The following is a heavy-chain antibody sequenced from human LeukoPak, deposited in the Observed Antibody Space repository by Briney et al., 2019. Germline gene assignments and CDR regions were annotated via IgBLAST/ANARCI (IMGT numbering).Heavy chain of an antibody. CDR3: ARDSPSVGYDSSGYYRNAEYFQH. V-gene: IGHV3-30*02. CDR1: GFTFSSYG. J-gene: IGHJ1*01. Sequence: GGSLRLSCAASGFTFSSYGMHWVRQAPGKGLEWVAFIRYDGSNKYYADSVKGRFTISRDNAKNSLYLQMNSLRAEDTAVYYCARDSPSVGYDSSGYYRNAEYFQHWGQGTLVTVSS. D-gene: IGHD3-22*01. CDR2: IRYDGSNK.